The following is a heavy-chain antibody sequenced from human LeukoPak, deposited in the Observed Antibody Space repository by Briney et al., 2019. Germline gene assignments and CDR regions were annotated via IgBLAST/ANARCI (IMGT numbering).Heavy chain of an antibody. J-gene: IGHJ3*01. CDR3: ARQSAAKGAFDL. CDR2: VNSDGSTT. V-gene: IGHV3-74*01. CDR1: GFIFSSYW. Sequence: GGSLRLSCAASGFIFSSYWMHWVRHAPGKGLVWVSRVNSDGSTTNYAESVKGRITISRDNARNTLFLQMNSLRAEDTALYYCARQSAAKGAFDLWGQGTMVTVSS.